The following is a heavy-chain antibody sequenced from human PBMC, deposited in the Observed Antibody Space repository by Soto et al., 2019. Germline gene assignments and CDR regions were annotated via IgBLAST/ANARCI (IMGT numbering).Heavy chain of an antibody. Sequence: ASVKVSCKASGYTFTSYGISWVLQAPGQGLEWMGWISAYSGNTNYAQKLQGRVTMTTNTSMSTAYMELRSLRSEDTAVYYCARGPQMTTVTTDIDYWGQGTLVTVSS. J-gene: IGHJ4*02. CDR1: GYTFTSYG. CDR3: ARGPQMTTVTTDIDY. V-gene: IGHV1-18*01. CDR2: ISAYSGNT. D-gene: IGHD4-17*01.